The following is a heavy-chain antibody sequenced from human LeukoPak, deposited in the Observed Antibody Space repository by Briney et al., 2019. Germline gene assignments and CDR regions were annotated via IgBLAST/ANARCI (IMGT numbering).Heavy chain of an antibody. D-gene: IGHD2-2*01. CDR3: ARDQGVVVVPAAIVH. CDR2: ISAYNGNT. CDR1: GYTSISYG. V-gene: IGHV1-18*01. Sequence: ASVKVSCKASGYTSISYGISWVRQAPGQGLEWMGWISAYNGNTNYAQKVQGRVTMTSDTSTSTAYMELRSLRSDDTAVYYCARDQGVVVVPAAIVHWGQGTLVTVSS. J-gene: IGHJ5*02.